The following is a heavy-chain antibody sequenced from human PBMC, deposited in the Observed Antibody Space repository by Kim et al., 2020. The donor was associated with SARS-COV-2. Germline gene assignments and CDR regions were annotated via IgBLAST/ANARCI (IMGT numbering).Heavy chain of an antibody. CDR1: EFTFSSYA. CDR3: AKEPTTVTGYWYFDL. V-gene: IGHV3-23*01. J-gene: IGHJ2*01. D-gene: IGHD4-17*01. CDR2: ISDDGGNT. Sequence: GGSLRLSCAASEFTFSSYAMNWFRQAPGKGLEWVSAISDDGGNTFYADSVKGRFTISRDNSKNTLYLQMYSLRAEDTAIYYCAKEPTTVTGYWYFDLWGRGTLVTVSS.